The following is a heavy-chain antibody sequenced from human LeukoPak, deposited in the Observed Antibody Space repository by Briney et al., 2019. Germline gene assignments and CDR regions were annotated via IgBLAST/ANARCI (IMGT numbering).Heavy chain of an antibody. CDR1: GFTFSSYA. D-gene: IGHD3-22*01. Sequence: GGSLRLSCAASGFTFSSYAMSWVRQAPGKGLEWVSAISGSGGSTYYADSVKGRFTISRDNSKNTLYLQMNSLRAEDTAVYYCAKGTYYYDSSGYVVYWGQGTLVTVSS. CDR3: AKGTYYYDSSGYVVY. V-gene: IGHV3-23*01. CDR2: ISGSGGST. J-gene: IGHJ4*02.